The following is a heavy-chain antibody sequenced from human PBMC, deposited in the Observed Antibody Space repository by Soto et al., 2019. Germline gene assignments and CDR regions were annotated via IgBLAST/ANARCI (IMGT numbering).Heavy chain of an antibody. J-gene: IGHJ5*02. CDR2: ISGSSGST. D-gene: IGHD1-26*01. CDR3: AKMVGATTRVNWFDP. V-gene: IGHV3-23*01. Sequence: GGSLRLSCAASGFSLSSYAMSWVRQAPGKGLEWVSAISGSSGSTYYADSVKGRFTISRDNSKNTLYLQVNSLRAEDTAVYYCAKMVGATTRVNWFDPWGQGTLVTVSS. CDR1: GFSLSSYA.